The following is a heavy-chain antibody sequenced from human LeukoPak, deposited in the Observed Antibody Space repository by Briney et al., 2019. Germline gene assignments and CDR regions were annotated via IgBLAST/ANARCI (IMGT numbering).Heavy chain of an antibody. CDR1: GSIFSSYE. CDR2: ISSSGSTI. Sequence: GGSLRLSCAASGSIFSSYEMNWVRQAPGKGLDWVSYISSSGSTIYYADSVKGRFIISRDNAKNSLYLQMNSLRAEDTAVYYCARESGFRGDAFDIWGLGTMVSVSS. D-gene: IGHD3-10*01. CDR3: ARESGFRGDAFDI. V-gene: IGHV3-48*03. J-gene: IGHJ3*02.